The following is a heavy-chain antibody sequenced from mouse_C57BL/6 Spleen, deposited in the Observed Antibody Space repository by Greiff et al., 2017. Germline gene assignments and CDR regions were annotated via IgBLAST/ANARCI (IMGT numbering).Heavy chain of an antibody. Sequence: EVQGVESGGGLVQPGGSLSLSCAASGFTFTDYYMSWVRQPPGKALEWLGFIRNKANGYTTEYSASVKGRFTISRDNSQSILYLQMNALRAEDSATYYCARYSLYYGTGYYFDYWGQGTTLTVSS. CDR1: GFTFTDYY. CDR3: ARYSLYYGTGYYFDY. J-gene: IGHJ2*01. V-gene: IGHV7-3*01. CDR2: IRNKANGYTT. D-gene: IGHD2-1*01.